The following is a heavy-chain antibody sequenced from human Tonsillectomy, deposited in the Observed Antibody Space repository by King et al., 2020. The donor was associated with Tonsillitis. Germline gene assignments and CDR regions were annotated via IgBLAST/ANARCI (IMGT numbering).Heavy chain of an antibody. CDR2: IIPILGIP. Sequence: QLVQSGAEVKKPGSSVKVSCKASGGTFNSYAISWVRQAPGQGLEWVGRIIPILGIPNYAQKFQGRVTITADKSTSTAYMELSSLRSEDTAVFYCATRGVKADYYDSSGYYSELDYWGQGTLVTVSS. D-gene: IGHD3-22*01. J-gene: IGHJ4*02. V-gene: IGHV1-69*09. CDR1: GGTFNSYA. CDR3: ATRGVKADYYDSSGYYSELDY.